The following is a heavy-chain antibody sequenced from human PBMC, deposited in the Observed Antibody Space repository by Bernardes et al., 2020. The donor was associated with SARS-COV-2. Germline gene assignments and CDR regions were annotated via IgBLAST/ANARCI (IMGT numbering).Heavy chain of an antibody. Sequence: ASVKVSCKASGYIFTGYYIHWVRQAPGQGLEWMGWINPDSGGTKYAQKFQGRVTMTRDTSISTAYMELSSLRSDDTAVYYCAKDVELSGTIFGVDIYSWFDPWGQGTLVTVSS. J-gene: IGHJ5*02. CDR2: INPDSGGT. CDR3: AKDVELSGTIFGVDIYSWFDP. D-gene: IGHD3-3*01. V-gene: IGHV1-2*02. CDR1: GYIFTGYY.